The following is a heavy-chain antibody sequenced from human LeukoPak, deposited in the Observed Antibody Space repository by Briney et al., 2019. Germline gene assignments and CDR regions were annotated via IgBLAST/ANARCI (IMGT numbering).Heavy chain of an antibody. CDR3: ARDLSNWNLYYFDY. V-gene: IGHV3-20*04. CDR1: GFTFDDYG. Sequence: PGGSLRLSCAASGFTFDDYGMSWVRQAPGKGLEWVSGINWNGGSTGYADSVKGRFTISRDNAKNSLYLQMNSLRAEDTALYYCARDLSNWNLYYFDYWGQGTLVTVSS. D-gene: IGHD1-20*01. CDR2: INWNGGST. J-gene: IGHJ4*02.